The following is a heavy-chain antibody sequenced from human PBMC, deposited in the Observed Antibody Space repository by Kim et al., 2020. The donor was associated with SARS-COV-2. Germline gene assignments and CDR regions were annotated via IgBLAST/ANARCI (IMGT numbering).Heavy chain of an antibody. CDR3: ARQSYDSGSYFAFDI. V-gene: IGHV5-51*01. J-gene: IGHJ3*02. D-gene: IGHD3-10*01. CDR1: GYNFTNYW. Sequence: GESLKISCKGSGYNFTNYWIDWVRQMPGKGLEWMGIIYPGDSDTRYSPSFQGQVTISVDKSINTAYLQWSSLKASDTAMYYCARQSYDSGSYFAFDIWGQGTMVTVSS. CDR2: IYPGDSDT.